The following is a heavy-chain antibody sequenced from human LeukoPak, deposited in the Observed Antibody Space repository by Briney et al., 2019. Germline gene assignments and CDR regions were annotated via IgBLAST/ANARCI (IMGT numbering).Heavy chain of an antibody. Sequence: GGSLRLSCAASGFIFSDYYMTWIRQAPEKGLEWVSHITSSGATIYYADPVKGRFTISRDNAKNSLSLQMNSLRAGDTGVYFCARVLSSGYSPFDYWGQGILVTVSS. CDR3: ARVLSSGYSPFDY. CDR1: GFIFSDYY. D-gene: IGHD3-22*01. V-gene: IGHV3-11*01. J-gene: IGHJ4*02. CDR2: ITSSGATI.